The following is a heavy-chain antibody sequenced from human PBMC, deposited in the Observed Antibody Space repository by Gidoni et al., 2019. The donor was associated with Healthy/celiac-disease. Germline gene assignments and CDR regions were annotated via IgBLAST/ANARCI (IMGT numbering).Heavy chain of an antibody. V-gene: IGHV3-33*01. J-gene: IGHJ6*02. CDR2: IWYDGSNK. Sequence: QVQLVESGGGVVQPGRSLRLPRAASGFTFSSYGMHWVRQAPGKGLGWVAVIWYDGSNKYYADTVKGRFTISRDNSKSTLYLQMNSLRAEDTAVYYCARALGIAARPVYYYYGMDVWGQGTTVTVSS. CDR1: GFTFSSYG. D-gene: IGHD6-6*01. CDR3: ARALGIAARPVYYYYGMDV.